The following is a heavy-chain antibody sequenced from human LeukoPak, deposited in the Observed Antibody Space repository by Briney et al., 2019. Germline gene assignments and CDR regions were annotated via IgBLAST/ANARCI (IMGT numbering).Heavy chain of an antibody. CDR3: ARGGYSPKYYFDY. V-gene: IGHV3-30-3*01. J-gene: IGHJ4*02. CDR2: ISYDGSNK. CDR1: GFTFSSYA. D-gene: IGHD2-15*01. Sequence: GGSLRLSCAASGFTFSSYAMHWVRQAPGKGLEWVAVISYDGSNKYYADSVKGRFTISRDNSKNTLYLQMNSLRAEDTAVYYCARGGYSPKYYFDYWGQGTLVTVSS.